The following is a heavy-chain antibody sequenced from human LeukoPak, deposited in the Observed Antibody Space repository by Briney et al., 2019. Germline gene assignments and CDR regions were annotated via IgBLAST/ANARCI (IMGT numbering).Heavy chain of an antibody. D-gene: IGHD3-22*01. Sequence: SETLSPTCAVYGGSFSSYYWSWIRQPPGKGLEWIGYIYYSGSTNYNPSLKSRVTISVDTSKNQFSLKLSSVTAADTAVYYCARGPITMIVSWGYFDYWGQGTLVTVSS. CDR3: ARGPITMIVSWGYFDY. CDR2: IYYSGST. CDR1: GGSFSSYY. V-gene: IGHV4-59*01. J-gene: IGHJ4*02.